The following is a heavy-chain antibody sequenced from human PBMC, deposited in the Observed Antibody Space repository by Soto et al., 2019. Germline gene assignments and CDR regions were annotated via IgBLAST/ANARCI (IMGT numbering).Heavy chain of an antibody. CDR2: IIPIFGTP. D-gene: IGHD3-10*01. CDR3: ARDLEFRDGNISHLDY. Sequence: QVQLLQSGAEVKKPGSSVKVSCKASGGTFTTHAFNWVRQDPGQGLEWVGGIIPIFGTPNYAQKFQGRVTITADGSTSTVYMELSSLTSEDTAVYYCARDLEFRDGNISHLDYWGQGTLVTVSS. V-gene: IGHV1-69*01. CDR1: GGTFTTHA. J-gene: IGHJ4*02.